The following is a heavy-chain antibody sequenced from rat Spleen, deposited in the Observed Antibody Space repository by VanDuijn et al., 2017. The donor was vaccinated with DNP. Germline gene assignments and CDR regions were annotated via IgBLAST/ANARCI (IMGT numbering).Heavy chain of an antibody. D-gene: IGHD1-4*01. CDR1: GFIFSNYW. V-gene: IGHV5-29*01. CDR3: TTDWTRVPYYYVMDA. Sequence: EVQLVESGGGPVQPGRSLKLSCVASGFIFSNYWMTWVRQAPTKGLEWVATISYDGSSTYYRDSVKGRFTISRDNAKSTLYLQMDSLRSEDTATYYCTTDWTRVPYYYVMDAWGQGASVTVSS. J-gene: IGHJ4*01. CDR2: ISYDGSST.